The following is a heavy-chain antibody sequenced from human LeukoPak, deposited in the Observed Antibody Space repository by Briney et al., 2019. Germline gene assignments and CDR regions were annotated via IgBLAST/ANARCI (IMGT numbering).Heavy chain of an antibody. Sequence: GRSLRLSCAASGFTFSRYAMSWVRQAPGKGLERVSSIGGSGGTTYYADSVQGRFTISRDNSKNTLYLQMNSLSAEDTAVYYCAKDLSWFGGSLSTFGYWGQGTLATVSS. D-gene: IGHD3-10*01. V-gene: IGHV3-23*01. J-gene: IGHJ4*02. CDR2: IGGSGGTT. CDR3: AKDLSWFGGSLSTFGY. CDR1: GFTFSRYA.